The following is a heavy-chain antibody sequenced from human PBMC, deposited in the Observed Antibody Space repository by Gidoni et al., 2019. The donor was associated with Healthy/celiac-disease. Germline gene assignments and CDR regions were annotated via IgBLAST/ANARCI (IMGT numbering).Heavy chain of an antibody. CDR2: ISGSGGST. Sequence: EVQLLESGGGLVQPGGSLRLSCAASGFTFSSSAMSWVRQAPGKGLEWVSAISGSGGSTYYADSVKGRFTISRDNSKNTLYLQMNSLRAEDTAVYYCAKDRTSIAARQVGDFDYWGQGTLVTVSS. J-gene: IGHJ4*02. D-gene: IGHD6-6*01. V-gene: IGHV3-23*01. CDR3: AKDRTSIAARQVGDFDY. CDR1: GFTFSSSA.